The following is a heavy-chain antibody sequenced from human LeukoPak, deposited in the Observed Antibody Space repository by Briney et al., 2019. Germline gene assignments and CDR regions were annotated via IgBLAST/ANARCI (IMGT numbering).Heavy chain of an antibody. J-gene: IGHJ4*02. D-gene: IGHD1-26*01. CDR2: IRSKANSYAI. V-gene: IGHV3-73*01. CDR1: GFTFSGPA. CDR3: TNSGSYLFDY. Sequence: PGGSLRLSCAASGFTFSGPAMHWVRQASGKGLEWVGRIRSKANSYAIAYAASVKGRFTISRDDSKNTAYLQMNSLKTEDTAVYYCTNSGSYLFDYWGQGTLVTVSS.